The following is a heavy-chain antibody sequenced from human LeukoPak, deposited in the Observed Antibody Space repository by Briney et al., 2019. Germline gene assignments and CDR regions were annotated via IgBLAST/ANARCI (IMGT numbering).Heavy chain of an antibody. Sequence: GGSLRLSCAASGFIFSTYWMSWVRQPPGKRPEGMANINQDGSEKYYVDSVKGRLTIYRDNAKNSLFLQMNSLRAEETAMYYCVRGKGYYEIRGEGSLVSVSS. D-gene: IGHD3-22*01. CDR2: INQDGSEK. CDR3: VRGKGYYEI. CDR1: GFIFSTYW. V-gene: IGHV3-7*01. J-gene: IGHJ4*02.